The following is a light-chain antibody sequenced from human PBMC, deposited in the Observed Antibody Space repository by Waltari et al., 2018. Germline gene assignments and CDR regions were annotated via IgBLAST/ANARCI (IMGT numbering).Light chain of an antibody. CDR1: SRDVGNYNL. Sequence: QSALTQPASVSGSPGHSLTIPSPGTSRDVGNYNLVSWYQQHPGKAPKLMIYEVRNRPSGVSNRFSGSKSGNTASLTISGLQAEDEADYHCCSYASGTTPYVFGTGTKVTVL. CDR2: EVR. V-gene: IGLV2-23*02. J-gene: IGLJ1*01. CDR3: CSYASGTTPYV.